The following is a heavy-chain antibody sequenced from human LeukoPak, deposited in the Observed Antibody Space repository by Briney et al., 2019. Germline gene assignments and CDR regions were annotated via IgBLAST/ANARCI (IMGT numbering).Heavy chain of an antibody. J-gene: IGHJ4*02. Sequence: GGSLRLSCVASGFTITKYAMDWVRQAPAKGLEWVASISFDDTNKVYSDSVKGRFTVSRDTSNNTLYLQMDSLRTEDTAVYYCARDCSSAICYAAFDHWGQGTLVTVSS. CDR1: GFTITKYA. CDR2: ISFDDTNK. V-gene: IGHV3-30-3*01. CDR3: ARDCSSAICYAAFDH. D-gene: IGHD2-2*01.